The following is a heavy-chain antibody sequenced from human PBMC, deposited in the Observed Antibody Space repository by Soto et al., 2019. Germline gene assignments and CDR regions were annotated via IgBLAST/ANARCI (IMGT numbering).Heavy chain of an antibody. CDR3: ARERSRYDRSGYYRPDY. Sequence: QVQLVQSGAEVKKPGSSVKVSCKASGDTFSTYSISWVRQAPGQGLEWLGGIIPILGTPSYAQRFQGRVTITADKATSTAYMERSSLRSEDTAVDYCARERSRYDRSGYYRPDYWGQGTLVTVSS. CDR1: GDTFSTYS. J-gene: IGHJ4*02. D-gene: IGHD3-22*01. CDR2: IIPILGTP. V-gene: IGHV1-69*06.